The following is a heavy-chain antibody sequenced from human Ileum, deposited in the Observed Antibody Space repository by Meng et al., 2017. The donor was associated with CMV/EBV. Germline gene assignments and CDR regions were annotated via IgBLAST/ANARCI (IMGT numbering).Heavy chain of an antibody. CDR1: VGSITRGSCY. V-gene: IGHV4-61*02. J-gene: IGHJ4*02. CDR3: AGGAITGTTEVPFDY. CDR2: IYTSDST. Sequence: AQLQVPGHGRVNPPRTRSLPCTVSVGSITRGSCYWSWIRQPGGKGLEWVGRIYTSDSTNYNPSLKSRVTILVDTSKNQFSLKLSSVTATDTAVYYCAGGAITGTTEVPFDYWGQGTLVTVSS. D-gene: IGHD1-20*01.